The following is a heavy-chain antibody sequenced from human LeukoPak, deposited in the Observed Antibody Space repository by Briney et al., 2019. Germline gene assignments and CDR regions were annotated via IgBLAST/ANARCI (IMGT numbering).Heavy chain of an antibody. V-gene: IGHV3-48*01. CDR2: ISSSGNTI. Sequence: GGSLRLSCAASGFTFSSYGMHWVRQAPGKGLEWVSYISSSGNTIYYADSVKGRFTISRDNAKNSLYLQMNSLRAEDTAVYYCARESGLRDFDYWGQGTLVTVSS. D-gene: IGHD3/OR15-3a*01. J-gene: IGHJ4*02. CDR1: GFTFSSYG. CDR3: ARESGLRDFDY.